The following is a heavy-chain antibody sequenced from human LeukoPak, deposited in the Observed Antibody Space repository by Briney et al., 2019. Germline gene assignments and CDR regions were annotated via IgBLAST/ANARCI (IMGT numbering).Heavy chain of an antibody. Sequence: PSETLSLTCAVSGYSISSGYYWGWIRQPPGKGLEWIGSIYHSGSTYYNLSLKSRVTISVDTSKNQFSLKLSSVTAADTAVYYCARRQLGRVSAAGTYYFDYWGQGTLVTVSS. CDR2: IYHSGST. V-gene: IGHV4-38-2*01. CDR3: ARRQLGRVSAAGTYYFDY. CDR1: GYSISSGYY. D-gene: IGHD6-13*01. J-gene: IGHJ4*02.